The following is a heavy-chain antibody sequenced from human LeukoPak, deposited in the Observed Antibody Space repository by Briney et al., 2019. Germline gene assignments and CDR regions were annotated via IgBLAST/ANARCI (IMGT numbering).Heavy chain of an antibody. D-gene: IGHD3-10*01. Sequence: GGSLRLSCAASGFTFSSYSMNWVRQAPGKGLEWVSSISSSSSYIYYADSVKGRFTISRGNAKNSLYLQMNSLRAEDTAVYYCARAALYYYGSGRFLDVWGQGTTVTVSS. J-gene: IGHJ6*02. CDR1: GFTFSSYS. CDR2: ISSSSSYI. CDR3: ARAALYYYGSGRFLDV. V-gene: IGHV3-21*01.